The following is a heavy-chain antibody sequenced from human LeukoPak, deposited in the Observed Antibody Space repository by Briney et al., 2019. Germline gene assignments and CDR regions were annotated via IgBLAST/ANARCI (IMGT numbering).Heavy chain of an antibody. CDR1: GFTFDDYG. CDR3: AREEERNHHHSHLLEKGIGRIVTTFYYYYMDV. D-gene: IGHD4-11*01. J-gene: IGHJ6*03. Sequence: PGGSLRLSCAASGFTFDDYGMSWVRQAPGKGLEWVSGINWNGGSTGYADSVKGRFTISRDNAKNSLYLQMNSLRAEDTALYYCAREEERNHHHSHLLEKGIGRIVTTFYYYYMDVWGKGTTVTVSS. V-gene: IGHV3-20*04. CDR2: INWNGGST.